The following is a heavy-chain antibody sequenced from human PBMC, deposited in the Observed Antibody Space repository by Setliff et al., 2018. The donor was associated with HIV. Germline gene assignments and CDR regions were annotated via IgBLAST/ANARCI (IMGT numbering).Heavy chain of an antibody. CDR2: FYYSGST. CDR3: ARDRTYYNFWSGYYGEMLNDAFDI. Sequence: SETLSLTCSVSGDSIGTYYWNWIRQTPGKRLEWIGFFYYSGSTNYNPSLKSRVTISVDTSKNQFSLKLSSVTAADTAVYYCARDRTYYNFWSGYYGEMLNDAFDIWGQGTMVTVSS. CDR1: GDSIGTYY. J-gene: IGHJ3*02. D-gene: IGHD3-3*01. V-gene: IGHV4-59*01.